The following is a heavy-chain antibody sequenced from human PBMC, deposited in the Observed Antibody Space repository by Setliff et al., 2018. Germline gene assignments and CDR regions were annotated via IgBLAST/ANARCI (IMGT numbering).Heavy chain of an antibody. D-gene: IGHD3-22*01. CDR3: ARINFYVSSGYYYAPEL. CDR1: GFTFTDYG. CDR2: INNYNFNT. Sequence: ASVKVSCKPSGFTFTDYGITWVRQAPGQGLEWMGWINNYNFNTQYAQKFQGRVTVTTDTSTTTAYMELRSLRADDTAVYYCARINFYVSSGYYYAPELWGQGTTVTVSS. J-gene: IGHJ4*02. V-gene: IGHV1-18*01.